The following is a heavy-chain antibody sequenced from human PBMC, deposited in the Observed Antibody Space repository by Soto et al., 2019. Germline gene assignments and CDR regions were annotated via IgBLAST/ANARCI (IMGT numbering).Heavy chain of an antibody. J-gene: IGHJ3*02. V-gene: IGHV1-18*04. CDR2: ISAYNGNT. D-gene: IGHD1-1*01. CDR1: GYSFTSYW. CDR3: AVVRTTSDAFDI. Sequence: GESLKISCKGSGYSFTSYWIGWVRQAPGQGLEWMGWISAYNGNTNYAQKLQGRVTMTTDTSTSTAYMELRSLRSDDTAVYYCAVVRTTSDAFDIWGQGTMVTVSS.